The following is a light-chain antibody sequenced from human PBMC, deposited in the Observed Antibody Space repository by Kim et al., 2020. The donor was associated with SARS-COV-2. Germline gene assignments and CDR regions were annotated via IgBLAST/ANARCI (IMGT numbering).Light chain of an antibody. CDR1: SLRSYY. CDR2: GKN. Sequence: SSELTQDPAVSVALGQTVRITCQGDSLRSYYASWYQQKPGQARVLVIYGKNNRPSGIPDRFSGSSSGNTASLTITGAQAEDEADYYCNSRDSSGPVVFGGGTKLTVL. J-gene: IGLJ2*01. V-gene: IGLV3-19*01. CDR3: NSRDSSGPVV.